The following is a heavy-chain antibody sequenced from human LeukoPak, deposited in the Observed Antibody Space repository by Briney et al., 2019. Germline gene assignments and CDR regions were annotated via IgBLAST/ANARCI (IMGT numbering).Heavy chain of an antibody. CDR3: ARHLMAPLRQLWTNRLFDY. V-gene: IGHV4-34*01. CDR2: INHSGST. D-gene: IGHD5-18*01. J-gene: IGHJ4*02. Sequence: SETLSLTCAVYGGSFSGYYWSWIRQPPGKGLEWIGEINHSGSTNYNPSLKSRVTISVDTSKNQFSLKLSSVTAADTAVYYCARHLMAPLRQLWTNRLFDYWGQGTLVTVSS. CDR1: GGSFSGYY.